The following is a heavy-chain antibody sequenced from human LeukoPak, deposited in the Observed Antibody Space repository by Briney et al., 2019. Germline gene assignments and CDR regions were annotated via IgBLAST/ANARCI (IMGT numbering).Heavy chain of an antibody. CDR1: GFTFSSSA. D-gene: IGHD3-9*01. J-gene: IGHJ4*02. CDR2: ISASGGST. V-gene: IGHV3-23*01. CDR3: ARGDDILTGYYSGPTYYFDY. Sequence: PGGSLRLSCAASGFTFSSSAMSWVRQVPGKGLEWVSGISASGGSTYYADSVKGRFTISRDNSKNTLYLQMNSLRAEDTAVYYCARGDDILTGYYSGPTYYFDYWGQGTLVTVSS.